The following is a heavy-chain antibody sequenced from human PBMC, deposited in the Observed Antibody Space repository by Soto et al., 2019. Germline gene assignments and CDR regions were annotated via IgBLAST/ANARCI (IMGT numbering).Heavy chain of an antibody. D-gene: IGHD3-10*01. J-gene: IGHJ4*02. CDR3: ARVGSGSYYGYFDY. CDR2: IIPIFGTA. CDR1: GGTFSSYA. Sequence: GASVKVSCEASGGTFSSYAISWVRQAPGQGLEWMGGIIPIFGTANYAQKFQGRVTITADESTSTAYMELSSLRSEDTAVYYCARVGSGSYYGYFDYGGQGTLVTVSS. V-gene: IGHV1-69*13.